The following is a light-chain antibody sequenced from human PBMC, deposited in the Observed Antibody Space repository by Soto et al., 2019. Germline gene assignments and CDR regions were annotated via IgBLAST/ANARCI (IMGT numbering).Light chain of an antibody. CDR3: SAYTSTGTRV. J-gene: IGLJ3*02. CDR1: SSDVGGYNY. Sequence: QSALTQPASASGSPGQSITISCTGTSSDVGGYNYVSWYQQHPGKAPKLMIYEVSNRPSGVSNRFSGSKSGNTASLTISGLQAVDEADYYCSAYTSTGTRVFGGGTKLTVL. CDR2: EVS. V-gene: IGLV2-14*01.